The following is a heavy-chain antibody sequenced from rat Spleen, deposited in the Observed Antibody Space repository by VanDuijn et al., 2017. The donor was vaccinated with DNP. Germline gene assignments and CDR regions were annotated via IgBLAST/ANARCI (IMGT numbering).Heavy chain of an antibody. CDR1: GFTFSNYY. CDR3: AKDPRDFDY. D-gene: IGHD4-3*01. V-gene: IGHV5-27*01. Sequence: EVQLVESGGGLVQPGRSLKLSCAASGFTFSNYYMAWVRQAPRKGLEWVAAISPRGSRTYYPDSMKGRFTISRDDAKSSLYLQMNSLKSEDTATYYCAKDPRDFDYWGQGVMVTVSS. J-gene: IGHJ2*01. CDR2: ISPRGSRT.